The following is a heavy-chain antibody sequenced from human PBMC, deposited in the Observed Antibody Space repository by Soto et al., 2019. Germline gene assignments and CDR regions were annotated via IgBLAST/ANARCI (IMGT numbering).Heavy chain of an antibody. CDR1: GDPITSYF. D-gene: IGHD5-18*01. J-gene: IGHJ4*02. V-gene: IGHV4-4*07. CDR3: ARTLSGFTYGSRQFYFDY. CDR2: VFPGGPT. Sequence: QVQLQESGPGLVKPSETLSLTCNVSGDPITSYFWTWIRQPAGKGLEWIGHVFPGGPTSHNSSLKSRVSLSIDTSKHQFSLTLTSVTAADTAVYYCARTLSGFTYGSRQFYFDYWGQGTLVTVSS.